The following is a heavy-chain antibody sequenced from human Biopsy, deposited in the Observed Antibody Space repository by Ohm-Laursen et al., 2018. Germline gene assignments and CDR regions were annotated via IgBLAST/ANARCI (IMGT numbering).Heavy chain of an antibody. Sequence: ASVKVSCKASGYTFTSYDITWVRQASGQGPEWIGWLNPVSGNSNFGQKFRGRATVTSDTSISTAYMELSGLTSDDTATYYCGRAVRNQLLTDPWGQGTLVTVTS. CDR1: GYTFTSYD. D-gene: IGHD1-7*01. CDR2: LNPVSGNS. J-gene: IGHJ5*02. V-gene: IGHV1-8*01. CDR3: GRAVRNQLLTDP.